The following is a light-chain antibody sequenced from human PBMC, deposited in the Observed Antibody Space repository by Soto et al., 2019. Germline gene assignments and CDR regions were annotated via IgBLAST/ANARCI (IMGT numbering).Light chain of an antibody. Sequence: DIQMTQSPSTLSASVGDRVTITCRASQSISSWLAWYQLKPGKPPKLLIYDASNLETGVPSRFSGSGSGTDFTFTISSLQPEDIATYYCQQFDNLPLTFGGGTKVDIK. V-gene: IGKV1-33*01. CDR2: DAS. J-gene: IGKJ4*01. CDR1: QSISSW. CDR3: QQFDNLPLT.